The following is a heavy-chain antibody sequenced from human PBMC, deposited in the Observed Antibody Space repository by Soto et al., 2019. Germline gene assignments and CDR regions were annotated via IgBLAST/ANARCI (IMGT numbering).Heavy chain of an antibody. CDR2: ISAYNTNT. Sequence: QVQLVQSGAEVKKPGASVNVSCKTSGYTFTSYHISWVRQAPGQGLEGMGWISAYNTNTNYAQKFQGRVTMTTDTLTSTAYMELRSLRSDDTAVYYCARDTPPTDYWGQGTLVTVSS. CDR3: ARDTPPTDY. CDR1: GYTFTSYH. V-gene: IGHV1-18*01. J-gene: IGHJ4*02.